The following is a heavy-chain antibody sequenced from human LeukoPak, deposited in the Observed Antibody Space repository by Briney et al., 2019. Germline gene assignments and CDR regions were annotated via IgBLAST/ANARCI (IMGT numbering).Heavy chain of an antibody. CDR1: GFTFSDHS. D-gene: IGHD6-19*01. Sequence: GGSLRLSCAASGFTFSDHSMNWVRQAPGKGLEWVSYISGSSNYINYADSVKGRFTISRDNAKTSVYLQMNSLRAEDTAVYYCAREPSGWYVDYWGQGTLVTVSS. V-gene: IGHV3-21*01. CDR2: ISGSSNYI. CDR3: AREPSGWYVDY. J-gene: IGHJ4*02.